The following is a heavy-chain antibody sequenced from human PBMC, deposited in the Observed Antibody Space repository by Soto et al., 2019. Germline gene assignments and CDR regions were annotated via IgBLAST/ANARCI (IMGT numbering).Heavy chain of an antibody. CDR1: GDSVSSNSAA. Sequence: SQTLSLTCAISGDSVSSNSAAWNWIRQSPSRGLEWLGRTYYRSKWYNDYAVSVKSRITINPDTSKNQFSLQLNSVTPEDTAVYYCARDPTPLYCSGGSCYSWYFDYWGQGTLVTVPQ. CDR2: TYYRSKWYN. J-gene: IGHJ4*02. CDR3: ARDPTPLYCSGGSCYSWYFDY. V-gene: IGHV6-1*01. D-gene: IGHD2-15*01.